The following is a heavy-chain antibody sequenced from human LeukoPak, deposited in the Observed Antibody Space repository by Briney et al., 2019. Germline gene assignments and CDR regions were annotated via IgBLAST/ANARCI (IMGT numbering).Heavy chain of an antibody. J-gene: IGHJ4*02. CDR3: ARDFDF. CDR1: GDSLSSNNAA. V-gene: IGHV6-1*01. CDR2: TCYRSKWYY. Sequence: PSQTLSLTCALSGDSLSSNNAAWHWLRQSPSRGLEWLGRTCYRSKWYYDYAVSVKSRITISPDTSKNQFSLQLNSVTPEDTAVYYCARDFDFWGQGTLVTVSS.